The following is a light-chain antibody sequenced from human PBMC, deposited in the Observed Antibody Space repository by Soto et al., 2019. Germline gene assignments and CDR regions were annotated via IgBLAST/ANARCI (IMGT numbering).Light chain of an antibody. Sequence: QSALTQPPSASGSPGQSVTISCTGTSSDVGGYNYVSWYQQYPGKAPKLMIYEVSKGPSGVPDRFSGSKSGNTASLTVSGLQAEDEDDYYCSSYAGSNTFIFGGGTKVTVL. V-gene: IGLV2-8*01. CDR2: EVS. CDR3: SSYAGSNTFI. CDR1: SSDVGGYNY. J-gene: IGLJ2*01.